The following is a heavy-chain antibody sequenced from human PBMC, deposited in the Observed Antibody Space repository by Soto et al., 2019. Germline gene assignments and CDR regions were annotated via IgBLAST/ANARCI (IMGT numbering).Heavy chain of an antibody. CDR2: IYYSGTT. V-gene: IGHV4-31*03. CDR3: ARGSGYLWQKYFEL. J-gene: IGHJ1*01. Sequence: SETLSLTCTVRGGSINSGCSYWTWIRHHPGKGLEWFGNIYYSGTTHYNPSLEGRVFISLHTSRNQFSLKVTSVTAADSAVYYWARGSGYLWQKYFELWGLGSLVAVCS. D-gene: IGHD6-25*01. CDR1: GGSINSGCSY.